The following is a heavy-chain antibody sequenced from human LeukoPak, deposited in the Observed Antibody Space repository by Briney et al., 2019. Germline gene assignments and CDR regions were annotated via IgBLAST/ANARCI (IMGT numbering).Heavy chain of an antibody. CDR2: ISGSGGST. D-gene: IGHD2/OR15-2a*01. CDR1: GFTFSSYA. J-gene: IGHJ1*01. CDR3: AKTLFYDRGHETFQH. V-gene: IGHV3-23*01. Sequence: GGSLRLSCAASGFTFSSYAMSWVRQAPGKGLEWVSAISGSGGSTNYAPSVKGRFTISRDNSKHTLYLQMNSLRAEDTAVYYCAKTLFYDRGHETFQHSGQGTLVTVSS.